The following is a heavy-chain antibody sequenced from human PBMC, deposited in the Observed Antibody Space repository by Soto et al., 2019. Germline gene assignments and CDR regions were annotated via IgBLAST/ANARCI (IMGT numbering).Heavy chain of an antibody. CDR3: ARGDRIVGATRYYYYGMDV. J-gene: IGHJ6*02. CDR1: GYTFTSYG. Sequence: QVQLVQSGAEVKKPGASVKVSCKASGYTFTSYGISWVRQAPGQGLEWMGWISAYNGNTNYAQKLQGRVTMTTDTSTRTAYMEVRRLRSDDTAVYYCARGDRIVGATRYYYYGMDVWGQGTTVTVSS. V-gene: IGHV1-18*01. D-gene: IGHD1-26*01. CDR2: ISAYNGNT.